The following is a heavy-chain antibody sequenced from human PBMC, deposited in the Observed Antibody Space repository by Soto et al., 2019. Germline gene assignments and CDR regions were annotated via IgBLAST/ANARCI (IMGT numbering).Heavy chain of an antibody. CDR2: IYYSGST. Sequence: QVQLQESGPGLVRPSETLSLTCTVSGGSISSYYWSWIRQPPGKGLEWIVYIYYSGSTNYNPSLKRRVTISVDTSKTQFSLWLSSVTGADTAVYYCARRYGDAVDFWGQGTVVTVSS. CDR3: ARRYGDAVDF. D-gene: IGHD4-17*01. CDR1: GGSISSYY. V-gene: IGHV4-59*01. J-gene: IGHJ4*02.